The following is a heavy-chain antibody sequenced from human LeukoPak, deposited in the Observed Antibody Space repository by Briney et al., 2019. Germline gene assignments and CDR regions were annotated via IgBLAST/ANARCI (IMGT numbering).Heavy chain of an antibody. CDR3: ARQYQQWLVS. CDR2: IYYSGST. CDR1: GGSISSSSYY. D-gene: IGHD6-19*01. Sequence: SETLSLTCTVSGGSISSSSYYWDWIRQPPGKGLEWIGTIYYSGSTYYNLSLKSRVTISVDTSKNQFSLNLTSVIAADTAVYYCARQYQQWLVSWGQGTLVTVSS. V-gene: IGHV4-39*01. J-gene: IGHJ5*02.